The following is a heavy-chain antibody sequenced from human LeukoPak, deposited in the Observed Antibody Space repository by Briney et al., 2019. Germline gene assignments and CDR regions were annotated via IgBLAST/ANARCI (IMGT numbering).Heavy chain of an antibody. J-gene: IGHJ4*02. Sequence: ASVKVSCKASGYTFTSYDINWVRQAPGQGPEWMGWMNPNSGNTGYAQKFQGRVTMTRNTSVSTAYMELSSLRSEDTAVYYCARAHPSYTNDYWGQGTLVTVSS. V-gene: IGHV1-8*01. CDR1: GYTFTSYD. CDR2: MNPNSGNT. CDR3: ARAHPSYTNDY. D-gene: IGHD2-2*02.